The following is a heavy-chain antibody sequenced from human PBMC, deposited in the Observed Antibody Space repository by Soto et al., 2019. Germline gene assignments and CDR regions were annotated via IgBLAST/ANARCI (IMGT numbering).Heavy chain of an antibody. J-gene: IGHJ5*02. V-gene: IGHV4-39*01. D-gene: IGHD2-15*01. CDR3: ARQPSYCSGGSCSASWFDP. CDR2: IYYSGST. Sequence: SETLSLTCTVSGGSISSSSYYWGWIRQPPGKGLEWIGSIYYSGSTYYNPSLKSRVTISVDTSKNQFSLKLSSVTAADTAVYYCARQPSYCSGGSCSASWFDPWGQRTLVTVSS. CDR1: GGSISSSSYY.